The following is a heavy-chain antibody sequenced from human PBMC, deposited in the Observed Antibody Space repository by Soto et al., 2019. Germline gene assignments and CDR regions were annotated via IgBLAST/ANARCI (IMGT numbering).Heavy chain of an antibody. D-gene: IGHD3-16*01. V-gene: IGHV3-23*01. CDR3: GKASTYPLDGVDV. CDR2: ISVSGANT. Sequence: EVQLLESGGGLVHPGGSLRLSCVASGFKFSSYALTWVRQAPGKGLEWVSVISVSGANTYYADSVKGRFTISRDNSKNTPYLQMNSLRAEDTAIYYCGKASTYPLDGVDVWGQGTTVTVSS. CDR1: GFKFSSYA. J-gene: IGHJ6*02.